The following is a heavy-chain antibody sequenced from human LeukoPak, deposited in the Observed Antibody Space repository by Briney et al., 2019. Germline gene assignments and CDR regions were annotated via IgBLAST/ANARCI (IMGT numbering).Heavy chain of an antibody. J-gene: IGHJ3*01. CDR1: GFSFSSYW. CDR3: TRDPAQYCGGGRCWGAFDV. D-gene: IGHD2-15*01. CDR2: INENGREQ. Sequence: GGSLRLSCVASGFSFSSYWMSWVRQAPGKGLEWVADINENGREQYYADSVNGRFSVSRDNAKTSLYLQLNTVRAEDTAVYYCTRDPAQYCGGGRCWGAFDVRGQGTAIVVSS. V-gene: IGHV3-7*01.